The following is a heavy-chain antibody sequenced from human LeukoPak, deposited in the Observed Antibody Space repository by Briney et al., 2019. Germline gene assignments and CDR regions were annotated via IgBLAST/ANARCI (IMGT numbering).Heavy chain of an antibody. CDR2: INHSGST. D-gene: IGHD3-9*01. CDR1: GGSFSGYY. J-gene: IGHJ4*02. CDR3: ARGLGDILTGYYRGRGYYFDY. Sequence: PSETLSLTCAVYGGSFSGYYWSWIRQPPGKGLEWIGEINHSGSTNYNPSLKSRVTISVDTSKNQFSLKLSSVTAADTAVYYCARGLGDILTGYYRGRGYYFDYWGQGTLVTVSS. V-gene: IGHV4-34*01.